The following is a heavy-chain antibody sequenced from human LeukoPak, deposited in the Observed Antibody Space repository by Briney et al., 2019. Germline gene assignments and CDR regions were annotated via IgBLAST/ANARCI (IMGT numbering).Heavy chain of an antibody. CDR2: ISYDGRDK. CDR1: GFTFSTYA. CDR3: AKDSGNYANYYFDH. V-gene: IGHV3-30*04. J-gene: IGHJ4*02. D-gene: IGHD1-26*01. Sequence: PGGSLRLSCAASGFTFSTYAMHWVYQAPGKGLEWVTVISYDGRDKKYADSEKGRFSISRDNSKSTLYLQMDSLRSEDTAVYYCAKDSGNYANYYFDHWGQGTLVTVSS.